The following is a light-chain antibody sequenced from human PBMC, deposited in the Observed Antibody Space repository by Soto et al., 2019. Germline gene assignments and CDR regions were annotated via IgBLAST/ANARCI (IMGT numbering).Light chain of an antibody. J-gene: IGLJ2*01. CDR2: RND. Sequence: QSVLTQPPSASGTPGQRVTISCSGSSSNIGSNYVYWYQQFPGSAPKLLIYRNDQRPSGVPDRFSGSKSGTSASLAISGPRSEYEADYYCAAWDDSLSAVVFGGGTQLTVL. CDR1: SSNIGSNY. V-gene: IGLV1-47*01. CDR3: AAWDDSLSAVV.